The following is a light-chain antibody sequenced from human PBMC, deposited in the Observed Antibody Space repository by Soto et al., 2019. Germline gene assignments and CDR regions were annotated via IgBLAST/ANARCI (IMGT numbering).Light chain of an antibody. Sequence: QSALTQPASVSGSPGQSIAISCTGNSSDVGGYNYVSWYQQHPGIAPRLLISEVSNRPSGVSNRFSGSKSGNTASLTISGLQAEDEADYYCSSFTSTSTFVFGTGTQLTVL. J-gene: IGLJ1*01. CDR3: SSFTSTSTFV. CDR1: SSDVGGYNY. V-gene: IGLV2-14*01. CDR2: EVS.